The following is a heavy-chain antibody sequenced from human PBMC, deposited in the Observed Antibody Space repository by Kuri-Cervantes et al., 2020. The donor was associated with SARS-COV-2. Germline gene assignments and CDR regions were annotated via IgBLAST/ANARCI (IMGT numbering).Heavy chain of an antibody. CDR3: AREGDVVVVPAVYFDY. CDR2: ISSSGSTI. D-gene: IGHD2-2*01. J-gene: IGHJ4*02. Sequence: GESLKISCAASGFTFSNYGMNWVRQAPGKGLEWVSYISSSGSTIYYADSVKGRFTTSRDNAKNSLYLQMNSLRAEDTAVYYCAREGDVVVVPAVYFDYWGQGTLVTVSS. V-gene: IGHV3-48*03. CDR1: GFTFSNYG.